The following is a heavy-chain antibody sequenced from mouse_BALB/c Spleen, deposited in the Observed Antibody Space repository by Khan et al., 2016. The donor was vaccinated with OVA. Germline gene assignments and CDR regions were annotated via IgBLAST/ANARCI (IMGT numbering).Heavy chain of an antibody. Sequence: EVQLQESGPGLVKPSQSLSLTCSVTGYSITSGYYWSWIRQFPGNRLEWMGYISYDGSNNYNPSLKNRISITRDTSKKQFFLKLNFVTTEDTATYYCASKSYGKGAYWGQGTLVTVSA. CDR2: ISYDGSN. J-gene: IGHJ3*01. D-gene: IGHD2-1*01. CDR1: GYSITSGYY. V-gene: IGHV3-6*02. CDR3: ASKSYGKGAY.